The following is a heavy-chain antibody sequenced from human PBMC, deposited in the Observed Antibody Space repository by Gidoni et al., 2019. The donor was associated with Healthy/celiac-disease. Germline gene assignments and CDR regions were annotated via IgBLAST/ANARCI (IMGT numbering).Heavy chain of an antibody. CDR1: GGSISSSSYY. J-gene: IGHJ5*02. Sequence: QLQLQESGPGLVKPSETLSLTCTVSGGSISSSSYYWGWIRQPPGKGLEWIGSIYYSGSTYYNPSLKSRVTISVDTAKNQFSLKLSSVTAADTAVYYCARHIARGGWFDPWGQGTLVTVSS. D-gene: IGHD3-10*01. CDR2: IYYSGST. V-gene: IGHV4-39*01. CDR3: ARHIARGGWFDP.